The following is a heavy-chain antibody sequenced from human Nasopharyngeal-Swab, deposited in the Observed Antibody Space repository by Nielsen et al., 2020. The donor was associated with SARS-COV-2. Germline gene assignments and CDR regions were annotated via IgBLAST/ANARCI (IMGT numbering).Heavy chain of an antibody. J-gene: IGHJ5*02. V-gene: IGHV4-39*01. CDR3: VRLTQRESSSSPYNWFDP. D-gene: IGHD6-13*01. CDR2: IYYYRGNT. Sequence: RQAPGKGLEWVGIIYYYRGNTYYNPSLKRRVTISVDTSKNQYYLKVSSVTAADTAVYYCVRLTQRESSSSPYNWFDPWGQGTLVTVSS.